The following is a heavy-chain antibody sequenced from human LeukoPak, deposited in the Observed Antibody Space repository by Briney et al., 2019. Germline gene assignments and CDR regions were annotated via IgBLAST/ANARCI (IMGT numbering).Heavy chain of an antibody. CDR1: GGSISSSSYY. J-gene: IGHJ6*03. D-gene: IGHD1-1*01. Sequence: PSETLSLTCTVSGGSISSSSYYWGWIRQPPGKGLEWIGYIYYSGSTNYNPSLKSRVTISVDTSKNQFSLKLSSVTAADTAVYYCARATTYYYYYYMDVWGKGTTVTISS. CDR2: IYYSGST. V-gene: IGHV4-61*05. CDR3: ARATTYYYYYYMDV.